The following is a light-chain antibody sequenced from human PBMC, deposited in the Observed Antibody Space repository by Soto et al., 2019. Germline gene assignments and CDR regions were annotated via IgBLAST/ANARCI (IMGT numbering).Light chain of an antibody. J-gene: IGKJ1*01. CDR3: QQYNNWPRT. V-gene: IGKV3-15*01. CDR1: QTVSRN. Sequence: MSQSPATLSVSQGERATLSCRASQTVSRNLAWYQQRPGQAPRLLIYDISNRAAGVPARFSGSGSETEFTLTIRSLQSEDFAVYYCQQYNNWPRTFGQGTKV. CDR2: DIS.